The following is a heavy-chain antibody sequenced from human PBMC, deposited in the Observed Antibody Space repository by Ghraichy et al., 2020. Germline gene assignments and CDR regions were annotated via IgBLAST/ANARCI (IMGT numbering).Heavy chain of an antibody. CDR2: IRSKPNSYAT. V-gene: IGHV3-73*01. Sequence: GGSLRLSCAASGFTFSGSAMHWVRQASGKGLEWVGRIRSKPNSYATAYAASVKGRFTISRDDSKNTAYLQMNSLKTEDTAVYYCSRLVEWNWYFDLWGRGTLVTVSS. CDR3: SRLVEWNWYFDL. J-gene: IGHJ2*01. CDR1: GFTFSGSA. D-gene: IGHD1-26*01.